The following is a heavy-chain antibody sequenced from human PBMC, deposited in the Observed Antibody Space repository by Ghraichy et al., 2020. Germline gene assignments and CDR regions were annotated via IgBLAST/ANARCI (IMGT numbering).Heavy chain of an antibody. V-gene: IGHV5-51*01. Sequence: GESLNISCQASGYSFTQYWIAWVRQMRGKGLEWMGIIYPGDSETRYTPSFQGLVSISADKSIRTAYLQWRSLKASDTAMYYCARTLIYNDNNGFNYYFDYWGQGTLLTVSS. CDR1: GYSFTQYW. CDR2: IYPGDSET. J-gene: IGHJ4*02. D-gene: IGHD3-22*01. CDR3: ARTLIYNDNNGFNYYFDY.